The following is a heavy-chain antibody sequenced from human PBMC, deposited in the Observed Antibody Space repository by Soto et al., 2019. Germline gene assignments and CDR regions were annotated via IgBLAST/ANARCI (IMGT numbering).Heavy chain of an antibody. Sequence: EVQLVESGGGLVQPGRSLRLSCAASGFTFDDYAMRWVRQAPGKGLEWVSGISWNSGSIGYADSVKGRFTISRDNAKNSLYLQMNSLRAEDTALYYCAKDMGKYWGQGTLVTVSS. CDR3: AKDMGKY. J-gene: IGHJ4*02. CDR2: ISWNSGSI. CDR1: GFTFDDYA. V-gene: IGHV3-9*01. D-gene: IGHD7-27*01.